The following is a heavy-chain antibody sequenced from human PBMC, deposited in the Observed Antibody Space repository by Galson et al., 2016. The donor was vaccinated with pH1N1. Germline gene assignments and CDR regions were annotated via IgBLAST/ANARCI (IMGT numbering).Heavy chain of an antibody. V-gene: IGHV1-3*01. CDR3: ATDLDSDSYRAKDGFDS. CDR1: GYTFNGLA. CDR2: IDADNGNT. D-gene: IGHD5-24*01. J-gene: IGHJ4*03. Sequence: SVKVSCKAPGYTFNGLAVFWVRQAPGQRLEWLGWIDADNGNTKYSQRMQGRVTITRDTTATTSYTELRGLTFEDTAVYYCATDLDSDSYRAKDGFDSWGGGTQVIVS.